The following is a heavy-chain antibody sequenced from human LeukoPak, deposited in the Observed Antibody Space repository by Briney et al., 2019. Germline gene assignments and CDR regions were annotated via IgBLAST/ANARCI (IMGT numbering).Heavy chain of an antibody. V-gene: IGHV4-59*11. J-gene: IGHJ3*02. Sequence: PSETLSLTCAVSDDSFSSHYWTWIRQPPGKGLEWIGYISYIGSTNYNPSLKSRVTISIDTTKNQFSLKLSSVTAADTAVYYCARDLVTVTKGFDIWGQGTMVSVSS. CDR2: ISYIGST. CDR1: DDSFSSHY. CDR3: ARDLVTVTKGFDI. D-gene: IGHD4-17*01.